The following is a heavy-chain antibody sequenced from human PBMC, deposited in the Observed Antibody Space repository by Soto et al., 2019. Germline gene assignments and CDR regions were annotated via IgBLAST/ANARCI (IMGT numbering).Heavy chain of an antibody. V-gene: IGHV4-59*01. CDR1: GGSISSYY. CDR3: ARSTQWLDRHDP. Sequence: SETLSLTCTVSGGSISSYYWSWIRQPPGKGLEWIGYIYYSGSTNYNPSLKSRVTISVDTSKNQFSLKLSSVTAADTAVYYCARSTQWLDRHDPWGQGTLVTVSS. J-gene: IGHJ5*02. CDR2: IYYSGST. D-gene: IGHD6-19*01.